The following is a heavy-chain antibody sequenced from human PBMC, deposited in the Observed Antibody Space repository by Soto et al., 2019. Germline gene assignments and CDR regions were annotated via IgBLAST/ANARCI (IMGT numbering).Heavy chain of an antibody. CDR2: INGDASRA. D-gene: IGHD3-22*01. V-gene: IGHV3-74*01. Sequence: GGSLRLSCAASGFTFSSYGMHWVRQAPGKGLVWVSLINGDASRASYADSVKGRFTISRDNAKNTLYLQMNSLRAEDTAVYYCARDLRYYDSSGFFAYWGQGSQVTVSS. CDR1: GFTFSSYG. CDR3: ARDLRYYDSSGFFAY. J-gene: IGHJ4*02.